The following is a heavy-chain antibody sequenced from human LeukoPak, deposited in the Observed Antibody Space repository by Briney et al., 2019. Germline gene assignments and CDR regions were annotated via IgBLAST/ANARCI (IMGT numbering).Heavy chain of an antibody. CDR1: GYTFTGYY. V-gene: IGHV1-2*02. Sequence: ASVKVSCKASGYTFTGYYMHWGRQAPGQGLEWMGWIDPKSGGTTYEQKFQGRGTMTRDTSTSTACMELSRLRSDDTPVYYCARGGEVCSSSSCYRGHDYWGQGPLVGVPS. J-gene: IGHJ4*02. CDR2: IDPKSGGT. CDR3: ARGGEVCSSSSCYRGHDY. D-gene: IGHD2-2*01.